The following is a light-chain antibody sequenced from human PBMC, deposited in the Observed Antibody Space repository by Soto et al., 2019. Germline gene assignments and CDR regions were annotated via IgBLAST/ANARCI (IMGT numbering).Light chain of an antibody. Sequence: DIQMTQSPSSLSAFVGDRVTITCRASQTISNYLNLYQQRPGKAPKLLIYLASSLQSGVPSRFGGSGSGTDFTLTISSLQPEDSATYYCQQSYGPPITFGQGTRLEIK. CDR2: LAS. V-gene: IGKV1-39*01. CDR1: QTISNY. CDR3: QQSYGPPIT. J-gene: IGKJ5*01.